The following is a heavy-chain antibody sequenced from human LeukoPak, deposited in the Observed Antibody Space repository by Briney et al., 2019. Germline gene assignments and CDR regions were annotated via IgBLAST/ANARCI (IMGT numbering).Heavy chain of an antibody. J-gene: IGHJ4*02. V-gene: IGHV4-59*08. CDR2: IYYSGST. CDR1: GGSISGYF. D-gene: IGHD3-16*01. CDR3: ARQYDYVWGSFGY. Sequence: SETLSLTCTVSGGSISGYFWSWIRQPPGKGLEWIGYIYYSGSTNYNPSLKSRVTISVDTSKNQFSLKLSSVTAADTAVYYCARQYDYVWGSFGYWGQGTLVTVSS.